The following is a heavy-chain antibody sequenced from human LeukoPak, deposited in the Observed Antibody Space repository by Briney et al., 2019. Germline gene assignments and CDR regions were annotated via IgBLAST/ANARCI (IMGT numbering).Heavy chain of an antibody. Sequence: PSETLSLTCTVSGGSISSYYWSWLRQPAGKGLEWIGRIYTSGSTNYNPSLKSRVTMSVDTSKNQFSLKLSSVTAADTAVYYCARDSSSAGGYYYYYMDVWGKGTTVTVSS. CDR3: ARDSSSAGGYYYYYMDV. CDR1: GGSISSYY. J-gene: IGHJ6*03. V-gene: IGHV4-4*07. CDR2: IYTSGST. D-gene: IGHD6-13*01.